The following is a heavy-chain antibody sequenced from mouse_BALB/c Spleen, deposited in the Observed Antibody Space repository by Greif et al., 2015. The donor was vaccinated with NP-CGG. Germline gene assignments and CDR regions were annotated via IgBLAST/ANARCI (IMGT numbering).Heavy chain of an antibody. CDR3: ARLFDY. J-gene: IGHJ2*01. CDR2: ISSGSSTI. CDR1: GFTFSSFG. Sequence: EVKLVESGGGLVQPGGSRKLSCAASGFTFSSFGMHWVRQAPEKGLEWVAYISSGSSTIYYADTVKGRFTNSRDNPKNTLFLQMTSLRSEDTAMYYCARLFDYWGQGTTLTVSS. V-gene: IGHV5-17*02.